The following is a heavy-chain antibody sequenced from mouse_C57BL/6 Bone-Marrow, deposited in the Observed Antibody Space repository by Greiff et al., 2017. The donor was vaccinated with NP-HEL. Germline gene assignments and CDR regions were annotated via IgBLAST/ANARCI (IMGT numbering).Heavy chain of an antibody. Sequence: VQLQQSGPGLVQPSQSLSITCTVSGFSLTSYGVHWVRQPPGKGLEWLGVIWSGGSTDYNAAFISRLSLSKDNSKSQVFFKMNSLQADDTAIYYCPLWLQGCAYWGQGTLVTVSA. CDR2: IWSGGST. J-gene: IGHJ3*01. V-gene: IGHV2-4*01. CDR3: PLWLQGCAY. D-gene: IGHD2-2*01. CDR1: GFSLTSYG.